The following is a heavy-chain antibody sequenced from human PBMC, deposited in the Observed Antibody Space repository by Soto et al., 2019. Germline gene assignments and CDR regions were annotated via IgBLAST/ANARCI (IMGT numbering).Heavy chain of an antibody. CDR3: ARGQLHHYYYGMDV. J-gene: IGHJ6*02. Sequence: SEALSVTCSVSGGSISSYYWSWIRQPPGKGLEWIGYIYYSGSTNYPPSLKSRVTISVDTSKNQFSLKLSSVTAADTAVYYCARGQLHHYYYGMDVWGQGTTVTVSS. CDR1: GGSISSYY. D-gene: IGHD1-7*01. V-gene: IGHV4-59*01. CDR2: IYYSGST.